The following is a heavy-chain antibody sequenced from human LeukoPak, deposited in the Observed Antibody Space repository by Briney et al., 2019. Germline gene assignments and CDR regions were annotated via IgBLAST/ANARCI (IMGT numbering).Heavy chain of an antibody. D-gene: IGHD1-26*01. CDR2: IYHSVST. V-gene: IGHV4-39*01. Sequence: PSETLSLTCAVSGVSISGSGHYGGWIRQPPGKGLEWIVNIYHSVSTYYNASLQSRVTISIDTSRNQFSLRLNPVTAADTAMYYCAKSGGYGLIDCWGQGTLVTVSS. CDR3: AKSGGYGLIDC. J-gene: IGHJ4*02. CDR1: GVSISGSGHY.